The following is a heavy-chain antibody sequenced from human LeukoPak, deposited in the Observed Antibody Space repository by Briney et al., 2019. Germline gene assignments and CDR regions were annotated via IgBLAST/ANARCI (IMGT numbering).Heavy chain of an antibody. CDR3: AKDLFGNGREMYYFDY. CDR1: VFTLNNYA. D-gene: IGHD3-10*02. CDR2: ISASGRTP. J-gene: IGHJ4*02. Sequence: PGGSLRLSCAASVFTLNNYAMSWVRQAPGKGLEWVSTISASGRTPYYADSVKGRFTISRDTSKNTLYLQLNTLRAEDTAVYYCAKDLFGNGREMYYFDYWGQGTLVTVSS. V-gene: IGHV3-23*01.